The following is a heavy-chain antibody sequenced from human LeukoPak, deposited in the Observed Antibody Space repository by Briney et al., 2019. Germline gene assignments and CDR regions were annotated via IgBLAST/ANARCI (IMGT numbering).Heavy chain of an antibody. J-gene: IGHJ4*02. D-gene: IGHD7-27*01. CDR1: GLTFSSYA. Sequence: GASVKVSCKAAGLTFSSYALNWVRQAPGQGLEWMGGIIPIFGTATYAQKFQGRVTITADESTTTVYMELSSLRSEDTAVYYCARDREYVTTGELEYWGQGTLVTVSS. V-gene: IGHV1-69*13. CDR2: IIPIFGTA. CDR3: ARDREYVTTGELEY.